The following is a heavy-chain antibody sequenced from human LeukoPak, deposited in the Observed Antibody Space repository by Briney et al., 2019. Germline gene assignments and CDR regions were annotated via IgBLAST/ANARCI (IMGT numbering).Heavy chain of an antibody. CDR2: IYYSGST. J-gene: IGHJ5*02. CDR3: ARDHGRRGYSYGFGGNWFDP. D-gene: IGHD5-18*01. V-gene: IGHV4-59*01. CDR1: GGSISSYY. Sequence: SETLSLTCTVSGGSISSYYWNWIRQPPGKGLEWIGYIYYSGSTNYNPSLKSRVTISLDTSKNQFSLNLTSVTAADTAVYYCARDHGRRGYSYGFGGNWFDPWGQGTLVTVSS.